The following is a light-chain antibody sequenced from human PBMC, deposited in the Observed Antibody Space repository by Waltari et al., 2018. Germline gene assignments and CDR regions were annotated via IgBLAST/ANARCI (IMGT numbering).Light chain of an antibody. CDR3: YSTDSSGNHRV. V-gene: IGLV3-10*01. J-gene: IGLJ2*01. CDR2: EDT. Sequence: SYELTQPPSVSVSPGQTARITCSGDALPEKYAYWYQQKSGQAPVRVIYEDTNRPSGTPERISGSSSGTMATLTVSGAQVEDEADYYCYSTDSSGNHRVFGGGTRLTVL. CDR1: ALPEKY.